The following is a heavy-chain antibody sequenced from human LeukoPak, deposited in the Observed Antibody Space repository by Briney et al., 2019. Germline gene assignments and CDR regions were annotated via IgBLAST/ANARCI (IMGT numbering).Heavy chain of an antibody. CDR2: IYYSGST. CDR3: ARRSSSSSEQYYYYYYYMDV. J-gene: IGHJ6*03. V-gene: IGHV4-39*01. D-gene: IGHD6-6*01. Sequence: SEALSLTCTVSGGSISSSSHYWGWIRQPPGKGLEWIGSIYYSGSTYYNPSLKSRVTISVDTSKNQFSLKLSSVTAADTAVYYCARRSSSSSEQYYYYYYYMDVWGKGTTVTVSS. CDR1: GGSISSSSHY.